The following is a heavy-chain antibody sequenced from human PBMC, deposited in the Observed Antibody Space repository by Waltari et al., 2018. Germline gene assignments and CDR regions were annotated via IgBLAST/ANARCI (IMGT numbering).Heavy chain of an antibody. Sequence: EVQLVESGGVVVQPGGSLRLSCAASGFTFDDYAMHWVRQAPGKGLEWVSLISWDGGSTYYADSVKGRFTISRDNSKNSLYLQMNSLRAEDTALYYCAKDIGPLGELSLLYWGQGTLVTDSS. CDR3: AKDIGPLGELSLLY. J-gene: IGHJ4*02. V-gene: IGHV3-43D*04. CDR2: ISWDGGST. D-gene: IGHD3-16*02. CDR1: GFTFDDYA.